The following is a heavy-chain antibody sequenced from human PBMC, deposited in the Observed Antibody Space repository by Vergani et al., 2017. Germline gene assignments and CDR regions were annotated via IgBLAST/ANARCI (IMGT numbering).Heavy chain of an antibody. D-gene: IGHD2-21*02. CDR2: IYYSGST. CDR1: NDSVSNTFYY. CDR3: ARNPYCGGDCYSDAFDI. Sequence: QVQLQESGPGLVKPSETLSLTCTVSNDSVSNTFYYWGWIRQPPGKGLEWIGYIYYSGSTNYNPSLKSRVTISVDTSKNQFSLKLSSVTAADTAVYYCARNPYCGGDCYSDAFDIWGQGTMVTVSS. V-gene: IGHV4-61*01. J-gene: IGHJ3*02.